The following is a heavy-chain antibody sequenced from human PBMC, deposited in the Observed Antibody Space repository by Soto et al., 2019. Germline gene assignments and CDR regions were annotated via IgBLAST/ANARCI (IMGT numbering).Heavy chain of an antibody. CDR3: VREDWHRFDS. CDR2: ISGGASDK. V-gene: IGHV3-7*01. Sequence: EVQLVESGGRLVQPGGSLRLSCAASGFMFSAYWMSWVRQDPGKGLEWVATISGGASDKFYVDSVKGRFTISRDDSKNTVYLQRNSLRDGDTAVYYCVREDWHRFDSWGQGTLVTVSS. D-gene: IGHD2-21*01. CDR1: GFMFSAYW. J-gene: IGHJ4*02.